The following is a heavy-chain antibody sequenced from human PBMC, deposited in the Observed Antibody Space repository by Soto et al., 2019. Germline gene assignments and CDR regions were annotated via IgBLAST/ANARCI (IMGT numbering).Heavy chain of an antibody. D-gene: IGHD3-9*01. V-gene: IGHV3-30-3*01. J-gene: IGHJ4*02. CDR2: LSSDSNNK. Sequence: QVQLVESGGGVVQPGRSLRLSCAASGFSFSYYDMHWVRQVPGKGLEWVDLLSSDSNNKYYADSVKGRFTISRDNSKNRLYLQMNSLRPEDTAVYYCANFEAVGGQGTLVTVSS. CDR3: ANFEAV. CDR1: GFSFSYYD.